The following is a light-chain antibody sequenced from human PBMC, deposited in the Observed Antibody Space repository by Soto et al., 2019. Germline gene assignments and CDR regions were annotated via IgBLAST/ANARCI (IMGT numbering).Light chain of an antibody. CDR2: EVS. V-gene: IGLV2-14*01. CDR1: SSDVGGYNY. J-gene: IGLJ3*02. CDR3: CSCTNTNTLV. Sequence: QSALTQPASVSGSPGQSITISCTGTSSDVGGYNYVSWYQHHPGKAPKVMIYEVSNRPSGVSNRFSGSMSGNTASLTISGLQAEDEAEYYCCSCTNTNTLVFGGGTKVTVL.